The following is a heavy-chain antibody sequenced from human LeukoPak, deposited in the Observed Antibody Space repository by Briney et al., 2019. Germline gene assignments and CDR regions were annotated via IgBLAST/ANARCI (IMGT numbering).Heavy chain of an antibody. CDR3: ARDHYYDSSGKGAFDI. CDR2: IYTSGST. Sequence: PSETLSLTCTVSGGSISSYYWSWLRQPAGKGLEWIGRIYTSGSTNYNPSLKSRVTMSVDTSKNQFSLKLSSVTAADTAVYYCARDHYYDSSGKGAFDIWGQGTMVTVSS. D-gene: IGHD3-22*01. V-gene: IGHV4-4*07. CDR1: GGSISSYY. J-gene: IGHJ3*02.